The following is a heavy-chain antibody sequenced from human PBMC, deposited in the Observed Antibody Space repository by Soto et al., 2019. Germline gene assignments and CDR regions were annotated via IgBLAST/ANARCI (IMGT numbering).Heavy chain of an antibody. V-gene: IGHV1-46*01. J-gene: IGHJ6*02. CDR2: INPSGGST. CDR1: GYTFTSYY. CDR3: ARGNAIFGVVTYLVMDV. Sequence: ASVKVSCKASGYTFTSYYMHWVRQAPGQGLEWMGIINPSGGSTSYAQKFQGRVTMTRDTSTSTVYMELSSLRSEDTAVYYCARGNAIFGVVTYLVMDVWGQGTTVTVSS. D-gene: IGHD3-3*01.